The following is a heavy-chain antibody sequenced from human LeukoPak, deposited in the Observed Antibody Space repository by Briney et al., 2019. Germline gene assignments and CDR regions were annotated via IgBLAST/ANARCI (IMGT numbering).Heavy chain of an antibody. D-gene: IGHD1-1*01. J-gene: IGHJ4*02. CDR2: IKQDGSEK. Sequence: GGSLRLSCAASGFTFSSYWMSWVRQAPGKGLERVANIKQDGSEKYYVDSVKGRFTISRDNAKNSLYLQMNSLRAEDTAVYYCARVRYNWNDVPYFDYWGQGTLVTVSS. V-gene: IGHV3-7*01. CDR1: GFTFSSYW. CDR3: ARVRYNWNDVPYFDY.